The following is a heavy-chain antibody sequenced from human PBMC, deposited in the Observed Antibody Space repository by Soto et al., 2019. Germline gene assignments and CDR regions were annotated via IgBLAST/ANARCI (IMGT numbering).Heavy chain of an antibody. CDR1: GFTFDSYG. J-gene: IGHJ4*02. CDR3: VILALGKFDF. Sequence: GGSLRLSCAASGFTFDSYGMHWVRQAPGKGLEWVAVIWYDGSKKYYADSVKDRFSISRDNSRNRLYLQMNSLRAEDTALYYCVILALGKFDFWGQGTLVTVSS. D-gene: IGHD1-26*01. CDR2: IWYDGSKK. V-gene: IGHV3-33*01.